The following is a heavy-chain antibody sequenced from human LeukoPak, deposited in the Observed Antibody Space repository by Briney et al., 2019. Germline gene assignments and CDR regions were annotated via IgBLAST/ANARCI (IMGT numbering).Heavy chain of an antibody. CDR1: GGSISSHY. D-gene: IGHD2-15*01. Sequence: PSETLSLTCTGSGGSISSHYWSWIRQPPGKGLEWIGYIYYSGSTNYDPSLKSRVTISVDTSKNQFSLKLSSVTAADTAVYYCANEYCSGGSCWFDPWGQGTLVTVSS. V-gene: IGHV4-59*11. CDR2: IYYSGST. CDR3: ANEYCSGGSCWFDP. J-gene: IGHJ5*02.